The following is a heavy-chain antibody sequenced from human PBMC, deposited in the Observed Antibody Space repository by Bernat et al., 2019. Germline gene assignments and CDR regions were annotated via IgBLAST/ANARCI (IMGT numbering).Heavy chain of an antibody. CDR2: INHSGST. J-gene: IGHJ4*02. V-gene: IGHV4-34*01. CDR1: GGSFSGYY. CDR3: ARMTHRRAPYGSSYD. Sequence: QVQLQQWGAGLLKPSETLSLTCAVYGGSFSGYYWSWIRQPPGKELEWIGEINHSGSTNYNPSLKSRVTISVDTSKNQFSLKLSSVTAADTAVYYCARMTHRRAPYGSSYDWGQGTLVTVSS. D-gene: IGHD6-6*01.